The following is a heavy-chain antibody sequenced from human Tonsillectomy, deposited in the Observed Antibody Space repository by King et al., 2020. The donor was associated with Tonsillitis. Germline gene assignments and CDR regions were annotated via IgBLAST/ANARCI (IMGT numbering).Heavy chain of an antibody. D-gene: IGHD6-13*01. CDR2: LYSGGST. CDR3: ARDVPAAGFLWD. J-gene: IGHJ4*02. CDR1: GFTVSSNY. Sequence: VQLVQSGGGLIQPGGSLRLSCAASGFTVSSNYMSWVRQAPGKGLEWVSVLYSGGSTYYADSVKGRFTISRDNSKNTLYLQMNSLRAGDTAVYYSARDVPAAGFLWDWGQGTLVTVSS. V-gene: IGHV3-53*01.